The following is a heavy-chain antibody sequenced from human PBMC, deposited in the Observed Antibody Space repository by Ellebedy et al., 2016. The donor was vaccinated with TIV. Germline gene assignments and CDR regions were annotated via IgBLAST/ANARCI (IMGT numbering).Heavy chain of an antibody. V-gene: IGHV3-53*01. CDR3: ARRISGTYGDDAFDI. Sequence: GESLKISCAASGFTVSYTYMNWVRQAPGKGLEWVSVIHTGGDTYCADSVKGRFTISRDSSKNTVFLQMNSLRAEDTAMYYCARRISGTYGDDAFDIWGQGTMVTVSS. D-gene: IGHD1-20*01. CDR2: IHTGGDT. J-gene: IGHJ3*02. CDR1: GFTVSYTY.